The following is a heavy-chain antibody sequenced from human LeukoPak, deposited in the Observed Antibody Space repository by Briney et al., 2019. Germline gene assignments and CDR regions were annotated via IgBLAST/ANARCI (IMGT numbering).Heavy chain of an antibody. D-gene: IGHD3-10*01. CDR3: AKDTLLYYYGSGSEYYFDY. Sequence: GGSLRLSCAASGYIFSSYGMHWVRQAPGKGLEWVAFIRYDGSNKYYADSVKGRFTISRDNSKNTLYLQMNSLRAEDTAVYYCAKDTLLYYYGSGSEYYFDYWGQGTLVTVSS. J-gene: IGHJ4*02. V-gene: IGHV3-30*02. CDR1: GYIFSSYG. CDR2: IRYDGSNK.